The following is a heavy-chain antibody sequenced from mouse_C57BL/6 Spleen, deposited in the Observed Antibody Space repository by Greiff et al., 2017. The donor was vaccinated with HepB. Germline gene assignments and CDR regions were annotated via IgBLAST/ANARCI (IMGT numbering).Heavy chain of an antibody. D-gene: IGHD2-5*01. CDR3: ARTPSYYSNWFAY. CDR2: IWSGGST. Sequence: VKLQESGPGLVQPSQSLSITCTVSGFSLTSYGVHWVRQSPGKGLEWLGVIWSGGSTDYNAAFISRLSISKDNSKSQVFFKMNSLQADDTAIYYCARTPSYYSNWFAYWGQGTLVTVSA. J-gene: IGHJ3*01. V-gene: IGHV2-2*01. CDR1: GFSLTSYG.